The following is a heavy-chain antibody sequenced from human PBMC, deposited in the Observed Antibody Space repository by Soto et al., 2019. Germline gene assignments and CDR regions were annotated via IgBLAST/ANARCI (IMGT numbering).Heavy chain of an antibody. CDR1: GGPFSSYA. V-gene: IGHV1-69*01. CDR2: IIPISDTT. D-gene: IGHD2-2*01. J-gene: IGHJ6*02. Sequence: QVQLVQSGAEVKKPGSSVKVSCKASGGPFSSYAISWVRQSPGQGLEWMGGIIPISDTTNYAQKFQGRVTLTAAESKRTADMELSSLRSEDTAVYYCARSQGSSTSLEIYYYYSYGMDVWGQGTTVTVSS. CDR3: ARSQGSSTSLEIYYYYSYGMDV.